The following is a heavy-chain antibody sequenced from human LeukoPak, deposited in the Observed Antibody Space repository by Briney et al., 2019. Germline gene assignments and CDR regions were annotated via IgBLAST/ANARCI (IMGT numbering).Heavy chain of an antibody. J-gene: IGHJ4*02. V-gene: IGHV4-34*01. D-gene: IGHD6-13*01. CDR1: GGSISGYF. Sequence: PSEILTLTCAVYGGSISGYFWSWIRQPPGKGLEWIGEINHSGSANYNPSLKSRVTISVDTSKNQFSLKLSSVTAADTAVYYCARSGSGQQLAHFDYWGQGTLVTVSS. CDR2: INHSGSA. CDR3: ARSGSGQQLAHFDY.